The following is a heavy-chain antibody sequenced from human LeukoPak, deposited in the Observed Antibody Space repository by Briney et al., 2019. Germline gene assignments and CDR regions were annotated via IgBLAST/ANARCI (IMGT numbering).Heavy chain of an antibody. Sequence: GASVKVSCKASGYTFTAYYIHWVRQAPGQGLEWMGWINPNSGGTNYAQRSQGRVTMTRDTSITTAYMELSRLRSDDTAVYYCASPWGRWFGELIWYFDLWGRGTLVTVSS. J-gene: IGHJ2*01. D-gene: IGHD3-10*01. CDR2: INPNSGGT. CDR1: GYTFTAYY. V-gene: IGHV1-2*02. CDR3: ASPWGRWFGELIWYFDL.